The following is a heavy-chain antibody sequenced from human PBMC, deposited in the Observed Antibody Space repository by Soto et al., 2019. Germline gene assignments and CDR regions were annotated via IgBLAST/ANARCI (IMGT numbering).Heavy chain of an antibody. V-gene: IGHV2-5*01. J-gene: IGHJ4*02. Sequence: SGPTLVNPTQTLTLTCTFSGFSLSTSGVGVGWIRQPPGKALEWLALIYWNDDKRYSPSLKSRLTITKDTSKNQVVLTMTNMDPVDTATYYCALWILYDSSGYYFEYRGQGTLVTVSS. CDR1: GFSLSTSGVG. CDR2: IYWNDDK. CDR3: ALWILYDSSGYYFEY. D-gene: IGHD3-22*01.